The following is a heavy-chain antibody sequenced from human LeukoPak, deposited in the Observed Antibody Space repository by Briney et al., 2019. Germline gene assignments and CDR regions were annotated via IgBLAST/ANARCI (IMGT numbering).Heavy chain of an antibody. V-gene: IGHV3-49*04. D-gene: IGHD5-18*01. CDR3: ARGPIYLWLYYGMDV. CDR1: GFTFGDHA. Sequence: PGGSLRLSCSGCGFTFGDHAMSWVRQAPGKGLEWVGFIRSKAYGGTTEYAASVRGRFSISRDDSKNIAYLQMSSLEPEDTAVYFCARGPIYLWLYYGMDVWGQGTTVTVSS. J-gene: IGHJ6*02. CDR2: IRSKAYGGTT.